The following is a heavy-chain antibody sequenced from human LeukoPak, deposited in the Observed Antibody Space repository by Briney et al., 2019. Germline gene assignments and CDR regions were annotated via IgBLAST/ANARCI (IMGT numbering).Heavy chain of an antibody. CDR3: ARGELELRWDPRV. D-gene: IGHD1-7*01. V-gene: IGHV1-69*05. CDR2: IIPIFGTA. Sequence: GASVKVSCKASGGTFSSYAISWVRQAPGQELEWMGGIIPIFGTANYAQKFQGRVTITTDESTSTAYMELSSLRSEDTAVYYCARGELELRWDPRVWGQGTLVTVSS. J-gene: IGHJ4*02. CDR1: GGTFSSYA.